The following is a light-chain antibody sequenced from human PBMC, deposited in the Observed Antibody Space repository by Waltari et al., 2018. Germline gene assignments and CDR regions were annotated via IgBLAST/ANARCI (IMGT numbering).Light chain of an antibody. Sequence: QSALTQPASLSGAPGQSITISCTGTSSDIGCHTHVSWYQQHPGQAPRLLIFDVNSLPSGVSNRFSVSNSGNTASLTISGLQADDEAHYYCSAYTSSATLAFGGGTGLTVL. CDR3: SAYTSSATLA. CDR1: SSDIGCHTH. CDR2: DVN. J-gene: IGLJ2*01. V-gene: IGLV2-14*03.